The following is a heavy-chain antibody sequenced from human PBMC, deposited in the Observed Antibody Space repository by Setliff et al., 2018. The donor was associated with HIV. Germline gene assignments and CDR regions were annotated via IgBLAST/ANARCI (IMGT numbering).Heavy chain of an antibody. J-gene: IGHJ4*02. CDR3: ARDPRSGWYLGFFDY. V-gene: IGHV3-11*04. CDR2: ISSSGSTT. D-gene: IGHD6-19*01. Sequence: GGSLRLSCAASGFTFRDHYMTWIRQAPGKGLEWISYISSSGSTTYYADSVKGRFTISRDNTKNSLYLQMNSLRAEDTAVYYCARDPRSGWYLGFFDYWGQGTLVTVSS. CDR1: GFTFRDHY.